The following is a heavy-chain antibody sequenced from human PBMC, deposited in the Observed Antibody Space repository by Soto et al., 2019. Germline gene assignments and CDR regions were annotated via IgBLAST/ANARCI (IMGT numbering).Heavy chain of an antibody. CDR2: IYYSGST. V-gene: IGHV4-31*03. CDR1: GGSISSGGYY. CDR3: ARATQDTAMGDY. Sequence: SETLSLTCTVSGGSISSGGYYWSWIRQHPGKGLEWIGYIYYSGSTYYNPSLKSRVTISVDTSKNQFSLKLSSVTAADTAVYYCARATQDTAMGDYWGQGTLVTVSS. D-gene: IGHD5-18*01. J-gene: IGHJ4*02.